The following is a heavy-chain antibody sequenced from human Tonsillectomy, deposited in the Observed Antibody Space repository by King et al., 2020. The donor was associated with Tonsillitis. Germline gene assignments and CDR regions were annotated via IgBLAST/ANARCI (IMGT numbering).Heavy chain of an antibody. CDR2: ISFSGATK. Sequence: VQLVESGGGLVQPGGSLRLSCVASGFTFSIYAMGWVRQALGKGLDWVSTISFSGATKSYADSGEGRFTISRDNSKNTLYLHLDSLKAEDTALYYFAILYTFVIWGQGALVTVSS. CDR3: AILYTFVI. CDR1: GFTFSIYA. J-gene: IGHJ4*02. V-gene: IGHV3-23*04. D-gene: IGHD2-15*01.